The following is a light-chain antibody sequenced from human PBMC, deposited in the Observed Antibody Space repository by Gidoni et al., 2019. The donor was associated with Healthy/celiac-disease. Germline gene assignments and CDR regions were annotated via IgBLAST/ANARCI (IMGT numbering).Light chain of an antibody. CDR1: SSDVGGYNY. CDR2: DVS. Sequence: QSALTQPAPVPGSPGPSITISCTGTSSDVGGYNYVTWYQQHPGKAPKLMIYDVSNRPSGVSNRFSGSHSGNTASLTISGLQAEDEADYYCSSYTSSSTVVFGGGTKLTVL. CDR3: SSYTSSSTVV. J-gene: IGLJ2*01. V-gene: IGLV2-14*03.